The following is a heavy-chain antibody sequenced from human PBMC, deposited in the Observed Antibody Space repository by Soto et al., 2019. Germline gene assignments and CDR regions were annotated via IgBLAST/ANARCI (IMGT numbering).Heavy chain of an antibody. V-gene: IGHV3-30*18. J-gene: IGHJ6*02. Sequence: GGSLRLSCAASGFTFSSYGMHLVLHAPGKGLEWVAVISYDGSNKYYADSVKGRFTISRDNSKNTLYLQMNSLRAEDTAVYYCAKDIVVVPAAPLYYYYGMDVWGQGTTVTVSS. CDR2: ISYDGSNK. CDR3: AKDIVVVPAAPLYYYYGMDV. D-gene: IGHD2-2*01. CDR1: GFTFSSYG.